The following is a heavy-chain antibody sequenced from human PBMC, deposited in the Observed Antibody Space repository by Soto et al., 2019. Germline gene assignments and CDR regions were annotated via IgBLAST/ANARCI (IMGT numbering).Heavy chain of an antibody. D-gene: IGHD3-3*01. J-gene: IGHJ6*02. CDR1: GFTFSSYW. CDR2: IKQDGSEK. CDR3: ARDRMGYYDFWSGYYTVYYYGMDV. V-gene: IGHV3-7*05. Sequence: GGSLSLSCAASGFTFSSYWMSWVRQAPGKGLEWVANIKQDGSEKYYVDSVKGRFTISRDNAKNSLYLQMNSLRAEDTAVYYCARDRMGYYDFWSGYYTVYYYGMDVWGQGTTVTVSS.